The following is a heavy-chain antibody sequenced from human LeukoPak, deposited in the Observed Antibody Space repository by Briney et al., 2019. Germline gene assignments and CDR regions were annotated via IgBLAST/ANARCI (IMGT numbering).Heavy chain of an antibody. Sequence: GGSLRLSCAASGFTFSNYVMSWVGRAPEKGLQGVSSISGSGASTYYADSVKGRFTISRDSSKNTVYLQMNSLRAEDTAVYFCAKGSSPDYYGSGRFGSWGQGILVTVSS. J-gene: IGHJ5*01. CDR3: AKGSSPDYYGSGRFGS. D-gene: IGHD3-10*01. V-gene: IGHV3-23*01. CDR2: ISGSGAST. CDR1: GFTFSNYV.